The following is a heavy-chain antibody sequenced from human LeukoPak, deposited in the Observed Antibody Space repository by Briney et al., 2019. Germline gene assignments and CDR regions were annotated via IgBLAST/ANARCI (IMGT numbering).Heavy chain of an antibody. J-gene: IGHJ3*02. V-gene: IGHV1-69*05. CDR1: GGTFSSYA. CDR3: AWADITMVRGYDAFDI. CDR2: IIPIFGTA. Sequence: SVKVSCKASGGTFSSYAISWVRQAPGQGLEWMGEIIPIFGTANYAQKFQGRVTITTDESTSTAYMELSSLRSEDTAVYYCAWADITMVRGYDAFDIWGQGTMVTVSS. D-gene: IGHD3-10*01.